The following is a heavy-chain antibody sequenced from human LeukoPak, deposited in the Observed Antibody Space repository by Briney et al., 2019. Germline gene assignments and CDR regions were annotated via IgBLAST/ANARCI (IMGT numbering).Heavy chain of an antibody. J-gene: IGHJ6*03. CDR3: ARGYSYGTNYYYYYMDV. CDR1: GFTFSSYG. Sequence: GGSLRLSCAASGFTFSSYGIHWVRQAPGKGLEWVAFIRYDGSNKYHADSVKGRFTISRDNSKNTVYLQMNSLRAEDTAVYYCARGYSYGTNYYYYYMDVWGKGTTVTISS. D-gene: IGHD5-18*01. V-gene: IGHV3-30*02. CDR2: IRYDGSNK.